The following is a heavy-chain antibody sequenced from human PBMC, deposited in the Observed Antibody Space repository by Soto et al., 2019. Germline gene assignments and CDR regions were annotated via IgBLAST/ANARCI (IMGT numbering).Heavy chain of an antibody. CDR3: ARGAISMMGYFDL. V-gene: IGHV4-30-2*01. CDR2: SYQSGST. Sequence: QLQLQESGSGLVKPSQTLSLTCAVSGGSINTGGYSWSWIRQPPGKGMEWIGYSYQSGSTYYNPSLKSRVTISVDRSKNQFSLKLISVTAADTAVYYCARGAISMMGYFDLWGRGTLVTVSS. D-gene: IGHD3-22*01. CDR1: GGSINTGGYS. J-gene: IGHJ2*01.